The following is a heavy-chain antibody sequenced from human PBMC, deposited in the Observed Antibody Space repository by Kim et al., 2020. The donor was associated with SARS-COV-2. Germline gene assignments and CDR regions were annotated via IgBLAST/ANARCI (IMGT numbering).Heavy chain of an antibody. CDR3: PRPSHDY. Sequence: SETLSLTCTVSGDSISSNSYYWGWIRQPPGKGLEWIGSIHYSASAYNNPSLNTRATMSVDTSSNQLSLRLSSVTAAATAVYYCPRPSHDY. V-gene: IGHV4-39*01. CDR2: IHYSASA. CDR1: GDSISSNSYY. J-gene: IGHJ4*01.